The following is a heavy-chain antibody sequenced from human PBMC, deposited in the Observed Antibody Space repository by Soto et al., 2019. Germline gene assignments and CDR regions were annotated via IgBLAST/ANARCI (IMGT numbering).Heavy chain of an antibody. Sequence: GGSLRLSCAASGFTFSSYAMSGVRQAPGKGLEWVSAISGSGGSTYYADSVKGRFTISRDNSKNTLYLQMNSLRAEDTAVYYCARYGFSGWYGSHWFDPWGQGTLVTVSS. CDR3: ARYGFSGWYGSHWFDP. CDR2: ISGSGGST. J-gene: IGHJ5*02. D-gene: IGHD6-19*01. CDR1: GFTFSSYA. V-gene: IGHV3-23*01.